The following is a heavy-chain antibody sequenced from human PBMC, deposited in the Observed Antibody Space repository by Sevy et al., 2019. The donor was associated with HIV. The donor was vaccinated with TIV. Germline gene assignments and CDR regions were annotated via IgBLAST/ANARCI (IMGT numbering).Heavy chain of an antibody. Sequence: GESLKISCKASGYSFTSDWIGWVRQMPGKGLEWMGIIYPGDSHTRYSPSFERQVTISADKSISTAYLQWSSLKASDTAMYYCARRASYCGGDCYFFDYWGQGTLVTVSS. D-gene: IGHD2-21*02. CDR3: ARRASYCGGDCYFFDY. V-gene: IGHV5-51*01. CDR2: IYPGDSHT. J-gene: IGHJ4*02. CDR1: GYSFTSDW.